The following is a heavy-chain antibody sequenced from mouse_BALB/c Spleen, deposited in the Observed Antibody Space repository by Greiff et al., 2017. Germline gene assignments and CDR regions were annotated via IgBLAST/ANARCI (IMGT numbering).Heavy chain of an antibody. J-gene: IGHJ2*01. CDR2: ISYSGST. D-gene: IGHD1-1*01. CDR1: GYSITSDYA. CDR3: ARSDGNDGTYCDY. V-gene: IGHV3-2*02. Sequence: EVKLMESGPGLVKPSQSLSLTCTVTGYSITSDYAWNWIRQFPGNKLEWMGYISYSGSTSYNTSLKSLISITRYTSKNQFLLHLNSVTTQDTAKYNGARSDGNDGTYCDYWGQGTTLTVSS.